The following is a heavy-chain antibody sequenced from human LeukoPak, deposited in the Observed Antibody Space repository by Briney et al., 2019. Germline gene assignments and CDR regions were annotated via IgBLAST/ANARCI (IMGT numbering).Heavy chain of an antibody. D-gene: IGHD3-22*01. Sequence: GGSLRLSCAASGFTFSNYVMSWVRQAPGEELEWVSAISGSGSNTFYVDSVKGRFTISRDNSKSTLYLQMNSLRAEDTAIYYCAKDQMIAGGQVYWGQGTLVTVSS. V-gene: IGHV3-23*01. CDR2: ISGSGSNT. CDR3: AKDQMIAGGQVY. CDR1: GFTFSNYV. J-gene: IGHJ4*02.